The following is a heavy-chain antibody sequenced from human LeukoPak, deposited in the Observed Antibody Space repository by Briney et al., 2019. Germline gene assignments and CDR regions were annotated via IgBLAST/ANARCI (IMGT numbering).Heavy chain of an antibody. CDR3: ARDGRKRMAEKYYFDY. CDR1: GFTFSNYG. D-gene: IGHD5-24*01. CDR2: IRGGGPGT. Sequence: QPGGTLRLSCAASGFTFSNYGMSWVRQAPGKGREWVSGIRGGGPGTYYADSVKGRFIISRDNSKNTLYLQMNSLRAEDTAVYYCARDGRKRMAEKYYFDYWGQGTLVTVSS. J-gene: IGHJ4*02. V-gene: IGHV3-23*01.